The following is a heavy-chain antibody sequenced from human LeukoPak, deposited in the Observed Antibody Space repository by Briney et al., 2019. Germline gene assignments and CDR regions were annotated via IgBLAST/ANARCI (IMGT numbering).Heavy chain of an antibody. CDR3: ARNDYLEE. CDR2: IKSDGSST. Sequence: GGSLRLSCAGSGFTFSSYWMHWVRQAPGKGLVWVSRIKSDGSSTSYADSVKGRFTIARDNAKNNLYLQMNSLRPEDTAVYYCARNDYLEEWGQGTLVTVPS. CDR1: GFTFSSYW. J-gene: IGHJ1*01. V-gene: IGHV3-74*01.